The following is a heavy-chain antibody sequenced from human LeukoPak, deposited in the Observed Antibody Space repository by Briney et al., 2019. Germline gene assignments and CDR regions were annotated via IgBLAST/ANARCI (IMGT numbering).Heavy chain of an antibody. J-gene: IGHJ3*02. D-gene: IGHD3-10*01. CDR1: GFTLSDYG. CDR2: ISSDGTIK. V-gene: IGHV3-33*01. Sequence: PGGSLRLSCAVSGFTLSDYGIHWARQAPGKGLEWVTIISSDGTIKYADSVKGRFTVSRDSSKNTVYLQMNSLRAEDTAVYYCARDILPSGSRAFDIWGQGTMVTVSS. CDR3: ARDILPSGSRAFDI.